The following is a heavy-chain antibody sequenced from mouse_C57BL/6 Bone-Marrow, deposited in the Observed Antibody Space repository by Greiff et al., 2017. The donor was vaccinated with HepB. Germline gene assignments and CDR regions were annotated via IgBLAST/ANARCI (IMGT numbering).Heavy chain of an antibody. CDR2: IYPGSGST. D-gene: IGHD2-3*01. CDR3: ALYDGYQDYFDY. J-gene: IGHJ2*01. V-gene: IGHV1-55*01. Sequence: QVQLQQSGAELVKPGASVKMSCKASGYTFTSYWITWVKQRPGQGLEWIGDIYPGSGSTNYNEKFKSKATLTVDTSSSTAYMQLSSLTSEDSAVYYCALYDGYQDYFDYWGQGTTLTVSS. CDR1: GYTFTSYW.